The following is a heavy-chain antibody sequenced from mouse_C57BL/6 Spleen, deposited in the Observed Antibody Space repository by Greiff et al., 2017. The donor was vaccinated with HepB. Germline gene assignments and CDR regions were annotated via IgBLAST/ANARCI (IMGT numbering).Heavy chain of an antibody. CDR1: GYTFTDYY. Sequence: EVQLQQSGPELVKPGASVKISGKASGYTFTDYYMNWVKQSQGKSLEWIGDINPNNGGTSYNQKFKGKATLTVDKSSSTAYMELRSLTSEDSAVYYCARYRDGYDPFDYWGQGTTLTVSS. CDR3: ARYRDGYDPFDY. CDR2: INPNNGGT. D-gene: IGHD2-2*01. V-gene: IGHV1-26*01. J-gene: IGHJ2*01.